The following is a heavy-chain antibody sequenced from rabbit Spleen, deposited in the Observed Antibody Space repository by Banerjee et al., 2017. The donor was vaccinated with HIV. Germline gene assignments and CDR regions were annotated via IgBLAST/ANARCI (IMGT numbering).Heavy chain of an antibody. V-gene: IGHV1S43*01. CDR2: IHTRDGST. J-gene: IGHJ4*01. CDR1: GIDLSNYYY. CDR3: TRDSIDGGYAGYGYFYFTL. Sequence: QEQLEESGGGLVKPGGTLTLTCKASGIDLSNYYYIYWVRQAPGKGLELIAWIHTRDGSTWYASWVNGRFTISRSSSLNTVDLKMTSLTDADTATYFCTRDSIDGGYAGYGYFYFTLWGPGTLVTVS. D-gene: IGHD8-1*01.